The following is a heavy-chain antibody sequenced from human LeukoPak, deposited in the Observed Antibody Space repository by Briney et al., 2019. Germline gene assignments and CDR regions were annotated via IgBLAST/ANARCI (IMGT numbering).Heavy chain of an antibody. D-gene: IGHD2-2*01. CDR1: GGSISTYY. CDR3: GRLNLPAVSGAFDY. Sequence: PSETLSLTCTVSGGSISTYYWSWIRQPAGKGLEWIGRIHSSVTTHYNPSLRSRVTLSIDTSKNQFSLKLSSVTAADTAVYYCGRLNLPAVSGAFDYWGQGTLVTVSS. CDR2: IHSSVTT. V-gene: IGHV4-4*07. J-gene: IGHJ4*02.